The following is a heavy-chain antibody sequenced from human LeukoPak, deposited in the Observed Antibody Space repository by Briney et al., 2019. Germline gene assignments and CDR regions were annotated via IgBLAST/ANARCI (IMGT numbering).Heavy chain of an antibody. CDR2: INPNSGGT. CDR3: AGGSRSSWYRYFDY. V-gene: IGHV1-2*04. D-gene: IGHD6-13*01. J-gene: IGHJ4*02. CDR1: GYTFTGYY. Sequence: ASVKVSCKASGYTFTGYYMHWVRQAPGQGLEWMGWINPNSGGTNYAQKFQGWVTMTRDTSISTAYMELSRLRSDDTAVYYCAGGSRSSWYRYFDYWGQGTLVTVSS.